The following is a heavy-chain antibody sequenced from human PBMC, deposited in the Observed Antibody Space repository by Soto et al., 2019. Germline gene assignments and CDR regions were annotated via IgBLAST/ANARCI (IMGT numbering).Heavy chain of an antibody. Sequence: EVQLGQSWGGLVQPGGSLRLSWAASGFTFSNYAMSWVRQTPVLGLAWVSGISGSVGITYYAASVKGRFTISRDNSKNTLYLQRNSLRAEETALYCCATLLSSARTTHSWGQLTLVTVSS. D-gene: IGHD6-13*01. J-gene: IGHJ4*02. CDR3: ATLLSSARTTHS. CDR1: GFTFSNYA. V-gene: IGHV3-23*04. CDR2: ISGSVGIT.